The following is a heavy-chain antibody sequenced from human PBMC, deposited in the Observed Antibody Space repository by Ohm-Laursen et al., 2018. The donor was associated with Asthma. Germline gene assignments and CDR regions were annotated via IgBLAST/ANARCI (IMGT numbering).Heavy chain of an antibody. D-gene: IGHD6-19*01. J-gene: IGHJ4*02. V-gene: IGHV4-61*01. CDR3: ARDSTIAVAAPVY. Sequence: PSETLSLTCTVSGGSVSSGSYYWSWIRQPPGKGLEWIGYIYYSGSTNYNPSLKSRVTISVDTSKNQFSLKLSSVTAADTAVYYCARDSTIAVAAPVYWGQGTLVTVSS. CDR2: IYYSGST. CDR1: GGSVSSGSYY.